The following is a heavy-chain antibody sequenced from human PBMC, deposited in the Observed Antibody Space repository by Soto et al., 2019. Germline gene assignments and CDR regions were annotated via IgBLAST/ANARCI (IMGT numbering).Heavy chain of an antibody. V-gene: IGHV3-64*01. Sequence: GGSLRLSCAASGFTFSSYAMHWVRQAPGKGLEYVSAISSNGGSTYYANSVKGRFTISRDNSKNTLYLQMGSLRAEDMAVYYCARTTEMGDYLDYWGQGTLVTVSS. D-gene: IGHD2-8*01. CDR2: ISSNGGST. CDR3: ARTTEMGDYLDY. CDR1: GFTFSSYA. J-gene: IGHJ4*02.